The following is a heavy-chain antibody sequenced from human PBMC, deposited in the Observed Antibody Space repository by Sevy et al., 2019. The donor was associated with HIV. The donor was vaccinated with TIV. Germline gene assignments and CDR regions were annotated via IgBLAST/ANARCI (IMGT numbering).Heavy chain of an antibody. CDR2: INSDSGVT. CDR3: ARLTTKPTSDLYGMDV. J-gene: IGHJ6*02. CDR1: GYIFTDYY. V-gene: IGHV1-2*02. D-gene: IGHD4-17*01. Sequence: ASVKVSCKASGYIFTDYYIHWVRQAPGQGLEWMAWINSDSGVTNYAQRFQGEVTVTRDTSLNTAYLDLSRQKSNDTAIYFCARLTTKPTSDLYGMDVRGQGTTVTVSS.